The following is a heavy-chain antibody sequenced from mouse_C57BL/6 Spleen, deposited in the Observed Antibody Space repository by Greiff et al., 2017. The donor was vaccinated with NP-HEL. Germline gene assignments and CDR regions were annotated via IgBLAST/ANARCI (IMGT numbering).Heavy chain of an antibody. V-gene: IGHV5-9*01. Sequence: EVNLVESGGGLVKPGGSLKLSCAASGFTFSSYTMSWVRQTPEKRLEWVATISGGGGNTYYPDSVKGRFTISRDNAKNTLYLQMSSLRSEDTALYYCARHAYYGSSPYAMDYWGQGTSVTVSS. CDR2: ISGGGGNT. J-gene: IGHJ4*01. CDR1: GFTFSSYT. CDR3: ARHAYYGSSPYAMDY. D-gene: IGHD1-1*01.